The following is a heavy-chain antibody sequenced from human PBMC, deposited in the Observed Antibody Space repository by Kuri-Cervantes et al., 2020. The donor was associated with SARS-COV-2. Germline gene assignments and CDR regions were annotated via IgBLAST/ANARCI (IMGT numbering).Heavy chain of an antibody. Sequence: GSLRLSCTVSGGSISSSSYYWGWIRQPPGKGLEWIGSIYYSGSTYYNPSLKSRVTISVDTSKNQFSLKLSSVTAADTAVYYCERGGVVPVSFDYWGQGTLVTVSS. J-gene: IGHJ4*02. CDR2: IYYSGST. D-gene: IGHD2-21*01. V-gene: IGHV4-39*07. CDR3: ERGGVVPVSFDY. CDR1: GGSISSSSYY.